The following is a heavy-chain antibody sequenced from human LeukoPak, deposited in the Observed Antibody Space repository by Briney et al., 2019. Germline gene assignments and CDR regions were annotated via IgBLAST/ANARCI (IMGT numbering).Heavy chain of an antibody. V-gene: IGHV5-51*01. J-gene: IGHJ4*02. CDR2: IYPGDSGT. Sequence: GESLKISCKGSGYSFTSYLIGWVRQMPGKGLDWMGIIYPGDSGTRYSPSFQGQVTISADKSISTAYLQWSSLKASDTAMYYCARLGRRMLYVYWGQGTLVTVSS. CDR3: ARLGRRMLYVY. D-gene: IGHD2-8*01. CDR1: GYSFTSYL.